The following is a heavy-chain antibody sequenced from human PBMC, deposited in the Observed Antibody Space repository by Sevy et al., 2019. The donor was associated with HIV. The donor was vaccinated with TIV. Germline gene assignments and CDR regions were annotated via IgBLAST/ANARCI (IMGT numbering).Heavy chain of an antibody. J-gene: IGHJ4*02. CDR1: GVTFNSYA. CDR3: TRGVTKIIGGGYYFDY. CDR2: IIPMFGTT. D-gene: IGHD3-22*01. Sequence: ASVKVSCKAYGVTFNSYAFHWVRQAPGQGLEWMGGIIPMFGTTDYAQKFQGRVTISADESTSTVYMEQSSLRSEDTAVYYCTRGVTKIIGGGYYFDYWGQGTLVTVSS. V-gene: IGHV1-69*13.